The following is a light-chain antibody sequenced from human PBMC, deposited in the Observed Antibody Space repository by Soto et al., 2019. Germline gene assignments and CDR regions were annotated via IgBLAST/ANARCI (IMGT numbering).Light chain of an antibody. CDR3: MQALQSRT. CDR2: LGS. J-gene: IGKJ1*01. CDR1: QSLLHDDGLNY. V-gene: IGKV2-28*01. Sequence: DIVMTQSPLSLPVTPGEPASISCRSSQSLLHDDGLNYLDWYLQKPGQSPQLLIYLGSNRASGVPDRFSGSGSGTDFTLRISRVEAEDVGLYYCMQALQSRTFGQGTK.